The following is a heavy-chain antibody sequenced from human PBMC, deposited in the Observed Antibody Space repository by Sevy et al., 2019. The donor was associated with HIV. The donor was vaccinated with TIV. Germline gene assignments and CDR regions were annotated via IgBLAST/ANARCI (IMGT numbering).Heavy chain of an antibody. J-gene: IGHJ4*02. V-gene: IGHV1-46*01. CDR2: INPSGGST. D-gene: IGHD3-10*01. CDR3: ARDFMVRGVISHVLDY. Sequence: ASVKVSCKASGYTFTSYYMHWVRQAPGQGLEWMGIINPSGGSTSYAQKFQGTVTMTRDTSTSTVYMELSSLRSEDTAVYYCARDFMVRGVISHVLDYWGQGTLVTVSS. CDR1: GYTFTSYY.